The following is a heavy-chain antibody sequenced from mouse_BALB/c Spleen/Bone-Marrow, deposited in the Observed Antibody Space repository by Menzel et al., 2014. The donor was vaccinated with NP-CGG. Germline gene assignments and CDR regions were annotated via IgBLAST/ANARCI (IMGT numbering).Heavy chain of an antibody. CDR3: ARCYYDNSVDY. Sequence: VQLQQSGAELVKPGASVKLSCKASGYTFTRYWMHWVKQRPGQGLEWIGEINPSNGRTNYNEKFKSKATLTVDKSSSTAYMQLSCLASEDSAVYYCARCYYDNSVDYWGQGASLPVPS. D-gene: IGHD2-1*01. CDR2: INPSNGRT. V-gene: IGHV1S81*02. J-gene: IGHJ2*02. CDR1: GYTFTRYW.